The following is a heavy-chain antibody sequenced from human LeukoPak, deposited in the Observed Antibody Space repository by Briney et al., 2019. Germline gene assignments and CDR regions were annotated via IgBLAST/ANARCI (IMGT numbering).Heavy chain of an antibody. Sequence: GGSLRLSCAASGFTFSSYGMHWVRQAPGKGLEWVAFIRYDGSNKYYADSVKGRFTISRDNSKNTLYLQMNSLRAEDTAVYYCAKSGVVYYYDSSGYTSKFDYWGQGTLVTVSS. CDR3: AKSGVVYYYDSSGYTSKFDY. D-gene: IGHD3-22*01. CDR1: GFTFSSYG. CDR2: IRYDGSNK. V-gene: IGHV3-30*02. J-gene: IGHJ4*02.